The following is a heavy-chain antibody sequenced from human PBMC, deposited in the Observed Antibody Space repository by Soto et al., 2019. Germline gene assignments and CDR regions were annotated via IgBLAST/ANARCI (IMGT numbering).Heavy chain of an antibody. CDR3: AGDFDIVLRRVRPGGPYYYYGMDV. Sequence: ASVKVSCKASGYTFTSYYMHWVRQAPGQGLEWMGIINPSGGSTSYAQKFQGRVTMTRDTSTSTVYMELSSLRSEDTAVYYCAGDFDIVLRRVRPGGPYYYYGMDVWGQGTTVTVSS. D-gene: IGHD2-8*01. CDR1: GYTFTSYY. J-gene: IGHJ6*02. CDR2: INPSGGST. V-gene: IGHV1-46*01.